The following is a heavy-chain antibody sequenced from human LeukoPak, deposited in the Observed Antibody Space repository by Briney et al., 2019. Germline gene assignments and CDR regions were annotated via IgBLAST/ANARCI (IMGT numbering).Heavy chain of an antibody. D-gene: IGHD3-9*01. Sequence: PGGSPRLSCAASGFTFSKYWMHWVRQAPGKGLVWVSRINSDGRSTSYADSVKGRFTISRDNAKNTLYLQMNSLRAEDTAVYYCARDYDILTGYYLFDYWGQGTLVTVSS. CDR2: INSDGRST. CDR1: GFTFSKYW. CDR3: ARDYDILTGYYLFDY. J-gene: IGHJ4*02. V-gene: IGHV3-74*01.